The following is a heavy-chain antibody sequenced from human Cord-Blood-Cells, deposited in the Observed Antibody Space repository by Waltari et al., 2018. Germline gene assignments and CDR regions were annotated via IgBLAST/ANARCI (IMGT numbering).Heavy chain of an antibody. CDR3: AREAAGPDY. J-gene: IGHJ4*02. D-gene: IGHD6-13*01. Sequence: QVQLVESGGGVVQPGRYLRLSCAASGFTFSSYGLHWVRQAPGKGLEWVAVISYDGSNKYYADSVKGRFTISRDNSKNTLYLQMNSLRAEDTAVYYCAREAAGPDYWGQGTLVTVSS. V-gene: IGHV3-30*03. CDR2: ISYDGSNK. CDR1: GFTFSSYG.